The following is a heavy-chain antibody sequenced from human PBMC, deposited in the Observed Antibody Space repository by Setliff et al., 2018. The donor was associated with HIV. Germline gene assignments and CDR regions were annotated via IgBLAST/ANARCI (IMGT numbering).Heavy chain of an antibody. CDR1: GGSISSHS. CDR2: LSYTGST. CDR3: ARDRDSSGLFDY. Sequence: SETLSLTCTVSGGSISSHSWSWIRQPPGKGLEWIGYLSYTGSTNYNPSLKSRVTMSVDTSKNHFSLTLNSVTAADTAVYYCARDRDSSGLFDYWGQGTLVTVSS. J-gene: IGHJ4*02. D-gene: IGHD6-19*01. V-gene: IGHV4-59*11.